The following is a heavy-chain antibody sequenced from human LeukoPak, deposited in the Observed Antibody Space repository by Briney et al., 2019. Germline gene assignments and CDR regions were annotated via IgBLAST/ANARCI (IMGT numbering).Heavy chain of an antibody. CDR3: AKDLDSSGSRFDY. D-gene: IGHD3-22*01. CDR2: ISGSGDST. V-gene: IGHV3-23*01. Sequence: GGSLRLSCAASGFTFSIYAMAWVRQAPGKGLEWVSGISGSGDSTYYADSVKGRFTISRDNSKNTLYLQMNSLRAEDTATYYCAKDLDSSGSRFDYWGQEPWSPSPQ. J-gene: IGHJ4*01. CDR1: GFTFSIYA.